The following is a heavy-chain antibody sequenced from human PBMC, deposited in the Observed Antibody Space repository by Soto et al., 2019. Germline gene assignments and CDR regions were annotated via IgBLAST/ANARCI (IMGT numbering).Heavy chain of an antibody. V-gene: IGHV3-30-3*01. CDR2: ISYDGSNK. CDR1: GFTFSSYA. Sequence: PGGSLRLSCAASGFTFSSYAMHWVRQAPGKGLEWVAVISYDGSNKYYADSVKGRFTISRDNSKNTLYLQMNSLRAEDTAVYYCAPDSYGSLPNWFDPWGQGTLVTVSS. D-gene: IGHD3-10*01. J-gene: IGHJ5*02. CDR3: APDSYGSLPNWFDP.